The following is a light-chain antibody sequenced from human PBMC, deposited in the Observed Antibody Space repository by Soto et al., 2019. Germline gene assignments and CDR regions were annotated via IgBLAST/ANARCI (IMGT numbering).Light chain of an antibody. CDR3: QQVKGFPLT. CDR1: QSISTN. CDR2: GAS. J-gene: IGKJ4*01. V-gene: IGKV3-15*01. Sequence: IVMTQSPSTLSVSPGERVTLSCRASQSISTNLAWYQRKPGQAPRLLINGASTRATGIPARFSGSGSGTDFALTITNLQPEDSAVYYCQQVKGFPLTFGGGTKVDIK.